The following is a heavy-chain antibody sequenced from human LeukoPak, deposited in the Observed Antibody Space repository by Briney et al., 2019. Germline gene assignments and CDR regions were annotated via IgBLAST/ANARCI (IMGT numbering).Heavy chain of an antibody. CDR3: APDPNKWLRNY. CDR1: GFTFSSFA. V-gene: IGHV3-23*01. Sequence: GGSLRLSCAASGFTFSSFALSWVRQAPGKGLEWVSSISGSGDSTYYMESVKGRFTISRDNSENTLYLQMNSLRAEDTAVYYCAPDPNKWLRNYWGQGTLVTVSS. J-gene: IGHJ4*02. CDR2: ISGSGDST. D-gene: IGHD5-12*01.